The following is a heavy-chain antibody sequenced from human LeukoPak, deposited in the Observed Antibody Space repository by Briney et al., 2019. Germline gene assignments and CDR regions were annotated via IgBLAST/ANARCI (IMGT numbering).Heavy chain of an antibody. J-gene: IGHJ4*02. D-gene: IGHD3-3*01. CDR3: AKDTPRRITIFGVVTQDY. CDR2: ISASGGST. CDR1: GFTFSSYA. V-gene: IGHV3-23*01. Sequence: GGSLRLSCAASGFTFSSYAMSWVRQAPGKGLEWVSAISASGGSTYYADSVKGRFTISRDNSKNTLYLQMNSLRAEDTAIYYCAKDTPRRITIFGVVTQDYWGQGTLVTVSS.